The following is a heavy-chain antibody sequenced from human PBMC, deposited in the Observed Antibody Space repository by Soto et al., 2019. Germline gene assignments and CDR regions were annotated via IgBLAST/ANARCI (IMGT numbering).Heavy chain of an antibody. CDR1: GGSISSGDYY. CDR3: ARVARPMVRGVIISPWFDS. J-gene: IGHJ5*01. D-gene: IGHD3-10*01. CDR2: IYYSGST. V-gene: IGHV4-30-4*01. Sequence: PSETLSLTCTVSGGSISSGDYYWSWIRQPPGKGLEWIGYIYYSGSTYYNPSLKSRVTISVDTSKNQFSLKLSSVTAADTAVYYCARVARPMVRGVIISPWFDSWGQGTLVTVSS.